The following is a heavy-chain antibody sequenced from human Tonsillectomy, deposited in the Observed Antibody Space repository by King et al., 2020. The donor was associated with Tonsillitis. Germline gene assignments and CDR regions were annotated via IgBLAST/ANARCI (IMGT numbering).Heavy chain of an antibody. J-gene: IGHJ6*02. CDR1: GFTFHSYD. CDR3: VRAQQGEAAGYSGMDV. V-gene: IGHV3-13*01. Sequence: VQLVEFGGGLVQPGGSLRLSCAASGFTFHSYDMHWVRQATGKGLEWVSGIGTAGETDYPGSVKGRFTISRDNAKNSVYLQMHSLRAGDTAVYYCVRAQQGEAAGYSGMDVWGQGTTVTVSS. CDR2: IGTAGET. D-gene: IGHD6-13*01.